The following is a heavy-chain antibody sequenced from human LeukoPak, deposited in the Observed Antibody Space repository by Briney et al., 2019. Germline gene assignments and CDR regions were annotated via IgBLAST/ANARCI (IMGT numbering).Heavy chain of an antibody. D-gene: IGHD3-3*01. CDR1: GYTFTSYD. CDR3: ARGPSITIFGVVIIGAYDYYMDV. V-gene: IGHV1-8*01. J-gene: IGHJ6*03. Sequence: GASVKVSCKASGYTFTSYDINWVRQATGQGLEWMGWMNPNSGNTGYAQKFQGRVTMTRNTSISTAHMELSSLRSEDTAVYYCARGPSITIFGVVIIGAYDYYMDVWGKGTTVTVSS. CDR2: MNPNSGNT.